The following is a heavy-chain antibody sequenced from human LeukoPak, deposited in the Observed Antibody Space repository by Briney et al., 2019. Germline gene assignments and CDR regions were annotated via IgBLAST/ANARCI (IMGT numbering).Heavy chain of an antibody. CDR1: GGSISSYY. Sequence: SETLSLTCTVSGGSISSYYWSWIWQPPGKGLEWIGYIYYSGSTNYNPSLKSRVTISVDTSKNQFSLKLSSVTAADTAVYYCAGEPITVAGTFHAFDIWGQGTMVTVSS. CDR2: IYYSGST. CDR3: AGEPITVAGTFHAFDI. D-gene: IGHD6-19*01. V-gene: IGHV4-59*01. J-gene: IGHJ3*02.